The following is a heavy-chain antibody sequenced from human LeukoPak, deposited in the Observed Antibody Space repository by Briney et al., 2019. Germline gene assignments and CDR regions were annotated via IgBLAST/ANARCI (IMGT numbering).Heavy chain of an antibody. V-gene: IGHV3-30*02. J-gene: IGHJ1*01. Sequence: GGSLRLSCEASGFTFSSYGMHWVRQAPGKGLEWVAFIRYDGSNKYYADSVKGRFTISRDNSKNTLYLQMNSLRAEDTAVYYCAKGDQWLARAAEYFQHWGQGTLVTVSS. CDR2: IRYDGSNK. D-gene: IGHD6-19*01. CDR3: AKGDQWLARAAEYFQH. CDR1: GFTFSSYG.